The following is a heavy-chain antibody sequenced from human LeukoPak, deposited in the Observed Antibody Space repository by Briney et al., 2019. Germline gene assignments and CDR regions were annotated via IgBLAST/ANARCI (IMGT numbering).Heavy chain of an antibody. CDR3: ARDCEVVTAKAQMDV. CDR2: IYNDANT. CDR1: GFTVSTNR. V-gene: IGHV3-53*01. J-gene: IGHJ6*04. D-gene: IGHD2-21*02. Sequence: GGSLRLSCAVSGFTVSTNRMSWVRQAPGKGLEWVSVIYNDANTYYTDSVKGRFTISRDNSKNTVFLQMNSLRAEDTAVYYCARDCEVVTAKAQMDVWGKGTTVTVSS.